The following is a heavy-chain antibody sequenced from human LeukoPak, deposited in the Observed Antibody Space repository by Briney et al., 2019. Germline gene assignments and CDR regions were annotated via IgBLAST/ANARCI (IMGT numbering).Heavy chain of an antibody. CDR2: TYYRSKWYN. J-gene: IGHJ6*02. Sequence: SQTLSLTCAISGDSVSSNSATWNWIRQSPSRGLEWLGRTYYRSKWYNDYAVSVKSRITLTPDTSKNQFSLQLNSVTPEDTAVYYCARQGAERGSIHVWGQGTTVTISS. CDR3: ARQGAERGSIHV. CDR1: GDSVSSNSAT. V-gene: IGHV6-1*01. D-gene: IGHD1-26*01.